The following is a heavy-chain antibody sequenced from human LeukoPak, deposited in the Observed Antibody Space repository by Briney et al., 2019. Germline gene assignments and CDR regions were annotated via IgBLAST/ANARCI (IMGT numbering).Heavy chain of an antibody. CDR2: IKQDGSEK. D-gene: IGHD2-15*01. CDR3: ATSGGGSPYYFDY. J-gene: IGHJ4*02. V-gene: IGHV3-7*01. CDR1: GFTFSSYW. Sequence: GGSLRLSCAASGFTFSSYWMSWVRQAPGKGLEWVANIKQDGSEKYYVDSVKGRFTISRDNAKNSLYLQMNSLRAEDTAVYYCATSGGGSPYYFDYWGQGTLATVSS.